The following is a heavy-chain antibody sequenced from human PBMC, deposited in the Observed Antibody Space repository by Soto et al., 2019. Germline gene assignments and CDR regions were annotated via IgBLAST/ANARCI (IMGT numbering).Heavy chain of an antibody. CDR3: ARDLGDCISTSCLPDFDY. J-gene: IGHJ4*02. Sequence: QVQLVQSGAEVKKPGSSVKVSCKASGGTFSSYAISWVRQAPGQGLEWMGGIIPIFGIANYAQKFQGRVTITADESTSTAYMELSSLRSEDTAVYYCARDLGDCISTSCLPDFDYWGQGTLVTVSS. D-gene: IGHD2-2*01. CDR1: GGTFSSYA. CDR2: IIPIFGIA. V-gene: IGHV1-69*12.